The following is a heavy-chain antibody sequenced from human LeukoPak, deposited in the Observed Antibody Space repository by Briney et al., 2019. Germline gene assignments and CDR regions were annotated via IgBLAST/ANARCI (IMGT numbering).Heavy chain of an antibody. V-gene: IGHV4-4*02. CDR3: ARDPSKYYYGMDV. CDR2: IYHSGST. J-gene: IGHJ6*02. Sequence: SGTLSLTCAVSGGSISSSNWWSWVRQPPGKGLEWIGEIYHSGSTNYNPSLKSRVTISVDKSKNQFSLKLSSVTAADTAVYYCARDPSKYYYGMDVWGQGTTVTVSS. CDR1: GGSISSSNW. D-gene: IGHD2/OR15-2a*01.